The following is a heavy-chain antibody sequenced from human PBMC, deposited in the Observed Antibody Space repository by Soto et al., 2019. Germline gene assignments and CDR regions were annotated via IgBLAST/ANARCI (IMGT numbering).Heavy chain of an antibody. CDR1: GGSISSYY. Sequence: SETLSLTCTVSGGSISSYYWSWIRQPPGKGLEWIGYIYYSGSTNYNPSLKSRVTISVDTSKNQFSLKLSSVTAADTAVYYCARPEIEGAAAWDPGAFDIWGQGTMVTVSS. CDR2: IYYSGST. V-gene: IGHV4-59*01. D-gene: IGHD6-13*01. CDR3: ARPEIEGAAAWDPGAFDI. J-gene: IGHJ3*02.